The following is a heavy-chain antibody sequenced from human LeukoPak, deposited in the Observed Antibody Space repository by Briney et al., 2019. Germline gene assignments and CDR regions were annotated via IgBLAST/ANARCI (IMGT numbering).Heavy chain of an antibody. CDR3: AKLAKYFYGWETYYFFEH. D-gene: IGHD3-10*01. CDR1: GFTFSNYW. V-gene: IGHV3-7*01. CDR2: IKQDGSEK. Sequence: GGSLRLSCVASGFTFSNYWMSWVRQAPGKGLEWVANIKQDGSEKFYVDSVKGRFTISRDNAKNSLYLQMNSLRVEDTAVYYCAKLAKYFYGWETYYFFEHWGQGTPVTASS. J-gene: IGHJ4*02.